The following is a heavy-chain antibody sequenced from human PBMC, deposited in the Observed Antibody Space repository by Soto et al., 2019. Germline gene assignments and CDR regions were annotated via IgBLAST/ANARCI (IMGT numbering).Heavy chain of an antibody. CDR3: ARAKSTYQIFYH. Sequence: SGTLSLTYTGSGDSMLSYYWSWIRQPPGKGLEWIGYIYYSGSTTYNPSLRSRVTMSVDTSKNQFSLRLSSVTAADTAVYYCARAKSTYQIFYHCGQAAKFTLPS. J-gene: IGHJ4*02. D-gene: IGHD2-2*01. CDR1: GDSMLSYY. V-gene: IGHV4-59*01. CDR2: IYYSGST.